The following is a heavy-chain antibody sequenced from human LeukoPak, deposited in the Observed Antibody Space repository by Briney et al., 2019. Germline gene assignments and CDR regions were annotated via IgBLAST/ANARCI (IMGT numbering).Heavy chain of an antibody. CDR1: GDPIRGYY. CDR2: IYSGGST. V-gene: IGHV4-4*07. J-gene: IGHJ6*02. CDR3: ARDGVKVFGVTISYYYYGMDV. Sequence: SETLSLTCTVSGDPIRGYYWSWIRQPAGKGLEWIGHIYSGGSTNYNPSLKSRVTMSLDMSKKQFSLKLSSVTAADTAVYYCARDGVKVFGVTISYYYYGMDVWGQGATVTVSS. D-gene: IGHD3-3*01.